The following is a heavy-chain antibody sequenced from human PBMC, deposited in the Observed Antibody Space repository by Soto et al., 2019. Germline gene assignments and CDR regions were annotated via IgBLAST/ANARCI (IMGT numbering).Heavy chain of an antibody. Sequence: PGESLKISCRGSEYSFTSYWIGWVRQMPGKGLEWMGIIHPRDPDTRYSPSFQGQVTISADMSISTAYLLWNSLKASDTAMYYCARLDYGSGSHLYYFDYWGQGTPVTVSS. CDR3: ARLDYGSGSHLYYFDY. D-gene: IGHD3-10*01. J-gene: IGHJ4*02. CDR2: IHPRDPDT. V-gene: IGHV5-51*01. CDR1: EYSFTSYW.